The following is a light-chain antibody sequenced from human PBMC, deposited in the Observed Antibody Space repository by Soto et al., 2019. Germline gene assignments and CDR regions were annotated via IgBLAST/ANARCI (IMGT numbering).Light chain of an antibody. V-gene: IGKV3-20*01. CDR2: GAS. Sequence: DIVLTQSPGTLSLSPGERATLSCRASQSVTSNFLAWYQQKPGQAPRLLIYGASSRATGIPDRFSGSGSGTDFTLTISRLEPEDFAVYYCHQYGSSPRTFGQGTKVDVK. CDR1: QSVTSNF. J-gene: IGKJ1*01. CDR3: HQYGSSPRT.